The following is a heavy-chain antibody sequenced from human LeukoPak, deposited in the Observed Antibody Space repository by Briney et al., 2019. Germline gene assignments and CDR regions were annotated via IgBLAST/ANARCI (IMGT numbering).Heavy chain of an antibody. CDR2: ISSNGGST. V-gene: IGHV3-64D*09. Sequence: GGSLRLSCAASGFTFSSYSMNWVRQAPGKGLEYVSVISSNGGSTYYADSAKGRFTISRDNSKNTLYLQMSSLRAEDTAVYYCVKNGIYSSGWYGGYFDYWGQGTLVTVSS. CDR1: GFTFSSYS. D-gene: IGHD6-19*01. J-gene: IGHJ4*02. CDR3: VKNGIYSSGWYGGYFDY.